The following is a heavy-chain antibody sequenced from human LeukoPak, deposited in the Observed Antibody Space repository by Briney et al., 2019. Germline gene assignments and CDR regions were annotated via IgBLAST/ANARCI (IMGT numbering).Heavy chain of an antibody. J-gene: IGHJ4*02. CDR2: ISSDDNNK. D-gene: IGHD5-12*01. Sequence: GGSLRLSCAASGFTFSTYGMHWVRQAPGKGLEWVAVISSDDNNKKCADSVKGRFTISRDNSKNTLYLQMSSLRTEDTAVYYCARRGATIVTSFDYWGQGTLVAVSS. V-gene: IGHV3-30*03. CDR3: ARRGATIVTSFDY. CDR1: GFTFSTYG.